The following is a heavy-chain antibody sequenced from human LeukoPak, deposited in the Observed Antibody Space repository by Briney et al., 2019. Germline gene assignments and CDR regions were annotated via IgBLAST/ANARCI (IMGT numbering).Heavy chain of an antibody. J-gene: IGHJ6*04. CDR1: GFTLSSYG. V-gene: IGHV3-30*02. CDR2: IRYDGSNK. Sequence: SGGSLRLSCAASGFTLSSYGMHWVRQAPGKGLEWVAFIRYDGSNKYYADSVKGRFTISRDNSKNTLYLQMNSLRAEDTAVYYCAKDLQLGDIVVVPGFPMDVWGKGTTVTVSS. D-gene: IGHD2-2*01. CDR3: AKDLQLGDIVVVPGFPMDV.